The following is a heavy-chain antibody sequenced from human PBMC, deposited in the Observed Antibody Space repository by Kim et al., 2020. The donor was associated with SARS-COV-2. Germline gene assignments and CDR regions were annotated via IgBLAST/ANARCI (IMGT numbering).Heavy chain of an antibody. CDR1: GFTFDDYA. CDR3: AKDMRSSWSGYIPPYYYYGMEV. D-gene: IGHD3-3*01. Sequence: GGSLRLSCAASGFTFDDYAMHWVRQAPGKGLEWVSGISWNSGSIGYADSVKGRFTISRDNAKNSLYLQMNSLRAEDTALYYCAKDMRSSWSGYIPPYYYYGMEVWGQGTTVTVSS. CDR2: ISWNSGSI. V-gene: IGHV3-9*01. J-gene: IGHJ6*02.